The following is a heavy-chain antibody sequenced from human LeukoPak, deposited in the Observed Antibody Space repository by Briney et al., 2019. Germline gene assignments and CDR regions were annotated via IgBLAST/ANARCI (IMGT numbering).Heavy chain of an antibody. Sequence: PAETLSLTCTVSGGSISSHYGRWIRQPPGRGLVGVGYIYYSVSTNYNPSLKSRVTISVDTSKHQFSLKLSSVTAADTAVYYCARTDDSSGYFNYGRVVWGQGTTVTVSS. CDR2: IYYSVST. J-gene: IGHJ6*02. CDR1: GGSISSHY. CDR3: ARTDDSSGYFNYGRVV. V-gene: IGHV4-59*08. D-gene: IGHD3-22*01.